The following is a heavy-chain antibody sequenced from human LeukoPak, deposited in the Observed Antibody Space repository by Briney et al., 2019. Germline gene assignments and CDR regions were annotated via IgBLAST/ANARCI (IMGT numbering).Heavy chain of an antibody. CDR2: INPNSGGT. CDR3: AREYSSSSGVYYYYYMDV. Sequence: GASVKVSCKASGYTFTGYYMHWVRQAPGQGLEWMGWINPNSGGTNYAQKFQGRVTITRNTSISTAYMELSSLRSEDTAVYYCAREYSSSSGVYYYYYMDVWGKGTTVTVSS. J-gene: IGHJ6*03. D-gene: IGHD6-6*01. CDR1: GYTFTGYY. V-gene: IGHV1-2*02.